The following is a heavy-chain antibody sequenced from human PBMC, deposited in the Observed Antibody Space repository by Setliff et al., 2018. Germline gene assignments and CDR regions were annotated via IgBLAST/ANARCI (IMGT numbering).Heavy chain of an antibody. D-gene: IGHD1-1*01. CDR1: GGSISSGSYY. CDR2: VYTNGGS. Sequence: SETLSLTCTVSGGSISSGSYYWSWIRHPAGKGLEWIGRVYTNGGSDYSPFPKSRVSISLDTSKNQFSLKLISVTAADTAVYYCARANKKLDYYYYYYMDVWGKGTTVTVSS. V-gene: IGHV4-61*02. CDR3: ARANKKLDYYYYYYMDV. J-gene: IGHJ6*03.